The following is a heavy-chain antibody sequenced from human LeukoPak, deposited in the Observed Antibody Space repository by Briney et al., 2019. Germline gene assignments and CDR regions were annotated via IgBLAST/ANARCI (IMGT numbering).Heavy chain of an antibody. J-gene: IGHJ5*02. CDR3: AREGDYDWFDP. CDR2: ISSSSSTI. CDR1: GFTFSSYS. V-gene: IGHV3-48*04. D-gene: IGHD4-17*01. Sequence: GGSLRLSCAASGFTFSSYSMNWVRQAPGKRLEWVSYISSSSSTIYYADSVKGRFTISRDNAKNSLYLQMNSLRAEDTAVYYCAREGDYDWFDPWGQGTLVTVSS.